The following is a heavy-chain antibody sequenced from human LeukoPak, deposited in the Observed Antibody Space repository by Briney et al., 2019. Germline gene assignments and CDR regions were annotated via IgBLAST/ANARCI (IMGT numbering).Heavy chain of an antibody. D-gene: IGHD2-2*01. Sequence: GGSLRLSCAASGFTFSSYGMNWVRQAPGKGLEWVSSISSGSSYIYSADSVKGRFTISRDNAKNSLYLQMNSLRAEDTAVYYCAKGFYCSSSTCLDYWGQGTLVTVSS. CDR3: AKGFYCSSSTCLDY. CDR2: ISSGSSYI. J-gene: IGHJ4*02. CDR1: GFTFSSYG. V-gene: IGHV3-21*04.